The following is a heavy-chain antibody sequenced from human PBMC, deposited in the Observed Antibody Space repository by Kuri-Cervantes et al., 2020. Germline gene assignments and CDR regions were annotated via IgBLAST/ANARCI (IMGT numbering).Heavy chain of an antibody. J-gene: IGHJ2*01. D-gene: IGHD1-26*01. CDR3: ARGLGSVGYWYFDL. V-gene: IGHV3-15*01. CDR1: GFIFGNAW. Sequence: GGSLRLSCEASGFIFGNAWMGWVRQAAGKGLEWVGRIKSESDGGTTDYAPPVKGRFTISRDESKNMLYLQMNSLRAEDTAVYYCARGLGSVGYWYFDLWGRGTLVTVSS. CDR2: IKSESDGGTT.